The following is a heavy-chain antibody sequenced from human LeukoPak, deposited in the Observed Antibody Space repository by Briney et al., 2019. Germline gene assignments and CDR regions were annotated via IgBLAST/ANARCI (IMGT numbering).Heavy chain of an antibody. Sequence: GGSLRLSCAASGFTFSNYWMHWVRQAPGKGLLWVSRINDDATSTNYADSVKGRFTISRDNAKNTLYLQMSSLRTEDTAVYYCARGGSGSYYPNWGQGTLVTVSS. D-gene: IGHD3-10*01. J-gene: IGHJ4*02. CDR2: INDDATST. V-gene: IGHV3-74*01. CDR3: ARGGSGSYYPN. CDR1: GFTFSNYW.